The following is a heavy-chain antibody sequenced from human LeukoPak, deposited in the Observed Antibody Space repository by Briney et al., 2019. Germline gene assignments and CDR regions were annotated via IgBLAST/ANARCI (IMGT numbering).Heavy chain of an antibody. CDR3: AKDLGYCSSTSCPAFDY. J-gene: IGHJ4*02. Sequence: GGSLRLSCVVSGFNFDNFAMHWARQPLGKGLEWVAVISHDGRTKYYADSMKGRITISRDNSKNTLYLQMNSLRAEDTAVYYCAKDLGYCSSTSCPAFDYWGQGTLVTVSS. D-gene: IGHD2-2*01. CDR2: ISHDGRTK. CDR1: GFNFDNFA. V-gene: IGHV3-30*04.